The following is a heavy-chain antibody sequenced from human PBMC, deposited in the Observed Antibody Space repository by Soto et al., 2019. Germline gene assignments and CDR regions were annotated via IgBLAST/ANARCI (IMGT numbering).Heavy chain of an antibody. Sequence: SETLSLTCTVSGGSFSPNYWTWTRQPPGKGLEWIGCVYNGATTSYNPSLKSRVTISVDTSKNQFSLKLTSVTAADTAMYYCARDDAERPATYWGQGTLVTVSS. D-gene: IGHD5-12*01. J-gene: IGHJ4*02. CDR1: GGSFSPNY. CDR2: VYNGATT. V-gene: IGHV4-59*01. CDR3: ARDDAERPATY.